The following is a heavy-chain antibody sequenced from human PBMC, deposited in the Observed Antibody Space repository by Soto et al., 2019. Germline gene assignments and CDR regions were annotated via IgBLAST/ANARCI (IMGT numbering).Heavy chain of an antibody. D-gene: IGHD3-22*01. V-gene: IGHV5-51*01. CDR1: GYSFTSYW. CDR3: ASGPYYYDSSGYYYYYYGMDV. CDR2: IYPGDSDT. Sequence: GESLKISCKGSGYSFTSYWIGWVRQMPGKGLEWMGIIYPGDSDTRYSPSFQGQVTISADKSISTAYLQWSSLKASDTAMYYCASGPYYYDSSGYYYYYYGMDVWGQGTTVTVSS. J-gene: IGHJ6*02.